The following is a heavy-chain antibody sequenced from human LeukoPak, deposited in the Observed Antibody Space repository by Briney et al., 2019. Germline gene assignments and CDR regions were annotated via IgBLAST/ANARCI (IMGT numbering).Heavy chain of an antibody. D-gene: IGHD3-3*01. J-gene: IGHJ4*02. Sequence: PGGSLRLSCAVSGFSFNNYWMSWVRQAPGKGLEWVANIKQDGSEKYYVDSVKGRFSISRDNAKNSLYLQMNSLRAEDTAVYYCARDYDFWSGYLDYWGQGTQVTVSS. V-gene: IGHV3-7*05. CDR2: IKQDGSEK. CDR3: ARDYDFWSGYLDY. CDR1: GFSFNNYW.